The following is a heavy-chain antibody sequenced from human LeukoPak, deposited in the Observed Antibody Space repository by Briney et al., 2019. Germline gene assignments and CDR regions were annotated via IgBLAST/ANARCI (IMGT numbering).Heavy chain of an antibody. D-gene: IGHD3-22*01. V-gene: IGHV4-59*01. CDR3: ARDSGGYYDSSGYGDVAFDI. J-gene: IGHJ3*02. CDR1: GGSISSYY. Sequence: SETLSLTCTVSGGSISSYYWSWIRQPPGKGLEWIGYIYYSGSTNYNPSLKSRVTISVDTSKNQFSLKLSSVTAADTAVYYCARDSGGYYDSSGYGDVAFDIWGQGTMVTVSS. CDR2: IYYSGST.